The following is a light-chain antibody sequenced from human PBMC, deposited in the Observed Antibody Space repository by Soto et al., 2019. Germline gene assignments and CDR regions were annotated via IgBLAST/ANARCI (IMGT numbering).Light chain of an antibody. V-gene: IGKV3-15*01. CDR3: QHYKTWPLS. J-gene: IGKJ4*01. Sequence: EVVLTQSPATLSLSPGERTTLSCGASQSVSSNLAWYQQKPGQAPRLLIYGASTRATGIPARFSGIGSGTEFTLIISSLQSEDFAVYYCQHYKTWPLSFGGGTKV. CDR1: QSVSSN. CDR2: GAS.